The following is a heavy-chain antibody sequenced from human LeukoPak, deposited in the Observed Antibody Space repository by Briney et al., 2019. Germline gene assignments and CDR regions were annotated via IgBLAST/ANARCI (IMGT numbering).Heavy chain of an antibody. CDR3: SRHAKGISSGSDY. D-gene: IGHD3-22*01. CDR1: GASSYSMRYSY. V-gene: IGHV4-4*07. CDR2: IYTSGST. J-gene: IGHJ4*02. Sequence: SETLSLTCTVSGASSYSMRYSYWSWIRQPAGKGLEWIGRIYTSGSTNYNPSLKSRVTMSVDTSKNQFSLKLNSVTAADTAVYYCSRHAKGISSGSDYWGQGTLVTVSS.